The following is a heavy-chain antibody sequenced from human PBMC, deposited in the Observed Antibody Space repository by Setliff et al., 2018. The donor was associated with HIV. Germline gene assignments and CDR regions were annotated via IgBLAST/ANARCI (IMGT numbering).Heavy chain of an antibody. J-gene: IGHJ3*02. V-gene: IGHV3-33*01. CDR1: GFTFSSYG. CDR3: ACPKEGYSGSGGAFQI. CDR2: IWYDGSNK. Sequence: GGSLRLSCAASGFTFSSYGMHWVRQAPGKGLEWVAVIWYDGSNKYYADSVKGRFTISRDNSKNTLYLQMNSLRAEDTAVYYCACPKEGYSGSGGAFQIWGQGTMVTVSS. D-gene: IGHD3-10*01.